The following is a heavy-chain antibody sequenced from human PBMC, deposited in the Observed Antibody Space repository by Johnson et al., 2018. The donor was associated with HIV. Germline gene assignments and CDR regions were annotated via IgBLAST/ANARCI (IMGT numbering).Heavy chain of an antibody. CDR2: ISYDGNNK. CDR3: ARDALQQLVPRGAFNL. V-gene: IGHV3-30*04. Sequence: QMLLVESGGGVVQPGRSLRLSCAASGFTFSSYAMHWVRQTPGKGLEWVAVISYDGNNKYYADSVKGRFIISIDNSKNTVYLQMNSLRAEDTAVYYCARDALQQLVPRGAFNLWGQGTMVTVSS. J-gene: IGHJ3*01. CDR1: GFTFSSYA. D-gene: IGHD6-13*01.